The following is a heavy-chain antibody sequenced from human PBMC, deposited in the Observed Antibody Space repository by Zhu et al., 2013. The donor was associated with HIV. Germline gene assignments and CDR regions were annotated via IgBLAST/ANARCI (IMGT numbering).Heavy chain of an antibody. Sequence: QVQLEQSGTEVKKPGSSVKVPCKASGYTFHDDYIHWVRQAPGQGLEWMGWVKLDSGGTNYAQNFQDRVTMTRDTSTSTASMELSRLRSDDTAVYFCAREQQLPLYSYYYGLDVWGQGTTVIVSS. CDR1: GYTFHDDY. V-gene: IGHV1-2*02. D-gene: IGHD2-21*01. J-gene: IGHJ6*02. CDR2: VKLDSGGT. CDR3: AREQQLPLYSYYYGLDV.